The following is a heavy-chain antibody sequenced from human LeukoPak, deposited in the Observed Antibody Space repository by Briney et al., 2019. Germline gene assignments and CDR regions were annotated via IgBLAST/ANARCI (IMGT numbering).Heavy chain of an antibody. Sequence: PGGSLRLSCAASGFTVSSNYMSWVRQAPGKGLEWVSVIYSGGSTYYADSVKGRFTISRDNSKNTLYLQMNSLRAEDTAVYYRARLWVGATGDGWYFDLWGRGTLVTVSS. CDR2: IYSGGST. J-gene: IGHJ2*01. CDR3: ARLWVGATGDGWYFDL. CDR1: GFTVSSNY. V-gene: IGHV3-66*01. D-gene: IGHD1-26*01.